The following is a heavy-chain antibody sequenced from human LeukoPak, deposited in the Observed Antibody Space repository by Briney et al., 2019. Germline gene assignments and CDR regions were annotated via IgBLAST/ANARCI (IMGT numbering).Heavy chain of an antibody. Sequence: PGGSLRLSCAASGFTFSNFNMNWVRQAPGKGLEWVSTVSIASTHILYADSVKGRFTISRDNAKNSLYLQMNSLRAEDTAVYYCARDSSTAAGTVNDAFDIWGQGTMVTVSS. CDR3: ARDSSTAAGTVNDAFDI. D-gene: IGHD6-13*01. CDR1: GFTFSNFN. J-gene: IGHJ3*02. CDR2: VSIASTHI. V-gene: IGHV3-21*01.